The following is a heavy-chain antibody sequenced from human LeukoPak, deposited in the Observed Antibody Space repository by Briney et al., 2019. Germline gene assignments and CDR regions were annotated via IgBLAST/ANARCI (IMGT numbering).Heavy chain of an antibody. V-gene: IGHV3-48*01. CDR2: ISSSSSTI. Sequence: GGSLRLSCAASGFIFSSYGMSWVRQAPGKGLEWVSYISSSSSTIYYADSVKGRFTISRDNAKNSLYLQMNSLRAEDTAVYYCARVFIGDYGDYQFDYWGQGTLVTVSS. CDR1: GFIFSSYG. J-gene: IGHJ4*02. D-gene: IGHD4-17*01. CDR3: ARVFIGDYGDYQFDY.